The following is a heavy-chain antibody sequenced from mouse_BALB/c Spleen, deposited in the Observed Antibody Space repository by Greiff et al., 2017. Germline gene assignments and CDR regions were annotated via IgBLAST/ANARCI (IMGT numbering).Heavy chain of an antibody. J-gene: IGHJ4*01. V-gene: IGHV2-9*02. CDR3: AREFYYGNLYAMDY. Sequence: VKLMESGPGLVAPSQSLSITCTVSGFSLTSYGVHWVRQPPGKGLEWLGVIWAGGSTNYNSALMSRLSISKDNSKSQVFLKMNSLQTDDTAMYYCAREFYYGNLYAMDYWGQGTSVTVSS. CDR1: GFSLTSYG. D-gene: IGHD1-1*01. CDR2: IWAGGST.